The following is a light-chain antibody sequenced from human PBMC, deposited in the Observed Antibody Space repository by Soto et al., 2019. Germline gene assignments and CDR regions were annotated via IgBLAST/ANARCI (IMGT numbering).Light chain of an antibody. J-gene: IGLJ1*01. Sequence: QSALTQPASVSGSPGQSITISCSATSSDVGAYDHVSWFQQFPGKTPKLVIYSVSNRPSGVSYRFSGSKSGNTASLTIPGLQADDEADYYCISYTVSRSYVFGPGTKVTVL. CDR2: SVS. V-gene: IGLV2-14*01. CDR3: ISYTVSRSYV. CDR1: SSDVGAYDH.